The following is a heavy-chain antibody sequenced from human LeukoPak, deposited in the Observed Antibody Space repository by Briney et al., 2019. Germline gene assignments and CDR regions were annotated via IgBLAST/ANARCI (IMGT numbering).Heavy chain of an antibody. CDR3: ARQGVTATKPPFDY. CDR1: GGSISSSSYC. D-gene: IGHD2-21*02. Sequence: SETLSLTCTVSGGSISSSSYCWGWIRQPPGKGLEWIGSIYYSGSTYYNPSLKSRVTISVDTSKNQFSLKLSSVTAADTAVYYCARQGVTATKPPFDYWGQGTLVTVSS. CDR2: IYYSGST. V-gene: IGHV4-39*01. J-gene: IGHJ4*02.